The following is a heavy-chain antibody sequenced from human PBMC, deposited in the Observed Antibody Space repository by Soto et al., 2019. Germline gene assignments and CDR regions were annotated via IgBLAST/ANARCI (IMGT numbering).Heavy chain of an antibody. CDR2: IGGSGTTI. V-gene: IGHV3-23*01. CDR3: VTSVRAVSWFDP. Sequence: GGSLRLSCVASGFPFSAYAMNWVRQTPGKGLEWVCGIGGSGTTIYCADSVKGRFTISRANFGNTMYLQMSSVRVEATAVYYSVTSVRAVSWFDPWGQGKRVYVS. D-gene: IGHD3-10*01. CDR1: GFPFSAYA. J-gene: IGHJ5*02.